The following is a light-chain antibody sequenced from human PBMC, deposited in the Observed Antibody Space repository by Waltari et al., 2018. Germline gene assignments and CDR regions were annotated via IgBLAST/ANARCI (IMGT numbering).Light chain of an antibody. J-gene: IGLJ2*01. CDR1: SSNIGSNV. CDR2: SNN. V-gene: IGLV1-44*01. Sequence: QSVLTQPPSASGTPGQRVTISCSGSSSNIGSNVVNWHRQVPGAAPTLLIYSNNLRPAGVPDRFSASKSGTSASLAISGLQSDDEADYYCVAWDDTVNGLVFGAGTKLTVL. CDR3: VAWDDTVNGLV.